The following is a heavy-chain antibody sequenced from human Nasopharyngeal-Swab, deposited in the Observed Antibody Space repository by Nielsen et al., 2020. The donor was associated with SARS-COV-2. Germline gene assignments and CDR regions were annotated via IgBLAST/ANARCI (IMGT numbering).Heavy chain of an antibody. D-gene: IGHD5-24*01. CDR3: ARRAARDGYNYEVDP. J-gene: IGHJ5*02. V-gene: IGHV5-51*01. CDR2: VYPGNSEV. Sequence: GSLRLSCMASGYSFVNHWIGWVRQKSGKGLEWMGMVYPGNSEVAYSPSFQGHITISADKSINTAYVQWRSLRASDTAMYFCARRAARDGYNYEVDPWGQGTVVTVS. CDR1: GYSFVNHW.